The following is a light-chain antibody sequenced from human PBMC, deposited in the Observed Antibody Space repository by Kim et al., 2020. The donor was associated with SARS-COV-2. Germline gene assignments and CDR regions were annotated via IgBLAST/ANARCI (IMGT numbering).Light chain of an antibody. Sequence: DIQMTQSPSTLSASVGDIVTITCRASHSINIWLAWYQQKPGKAPKLLIYKASSLQGGVPSRFSGSGSGTEFTLTITSLQPDDIATYYCQQYNEYSWTFGQGTKVDIK. V-gene: IGKV1-5*03. CDR2: KAS. CDR3: QQYNEYSWT. J-gene: IGKJ1*01. CDR1: HSINIW.